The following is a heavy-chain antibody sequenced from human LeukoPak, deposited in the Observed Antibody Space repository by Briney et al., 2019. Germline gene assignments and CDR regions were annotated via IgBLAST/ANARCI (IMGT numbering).Heavy chain of an antibody. CDR1: GFTFSSYS. D-gene: IGHD2-2*02. CDR2: ISSSSSYI. V-gene: IGHV3-21*01. J-gene: IGHJ4*02. Sequence: PGGSLRLSCAASGFTFSSYSMNWVCQAPGKGLEWVSSISSSSSYIYYADSVKGRFTTSRDNAKNSLYLQMNSLRAEDTAVYYCASADCSSTSCYTYYFDYWGQGTLVTVSS. CDR3: ASADCSSTSCYTYYFDY.